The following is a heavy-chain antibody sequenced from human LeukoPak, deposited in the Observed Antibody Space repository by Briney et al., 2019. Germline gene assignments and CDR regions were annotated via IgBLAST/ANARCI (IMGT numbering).Heavy chain of an antibody. Sequence: ASVKVSCKASGGTFSSYAISWVRQAPGQGLEWMGGIIPIFGTANYAQKFQGRVTITADESTSTAYMELSSLRSEDTAVYYCARGRLPPRAFDIWGQGTMVTVSS. J-gene: IGHJ3*02. CDR1: GGTFSSYA. CDR3: ARGRLPPRAFDI. D-gene: IGHD6-25*01. V-gene: IGHV1-69*13. CDR2: IIPIFGTA.